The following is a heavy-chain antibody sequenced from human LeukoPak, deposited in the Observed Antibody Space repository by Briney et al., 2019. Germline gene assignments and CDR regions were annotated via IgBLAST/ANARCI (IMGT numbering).Heavy chain of an antibody. CDR2: VSFEGSNK. D-gene: IGHD3-10*01. J-gene: IGHJ4*02. CDR3: AKDMGYYYGSGSYPPENDY. Sequence: PGGSLRLSCAASGFTFSRYGMHWVRQAPGKGQEWVAVVSFEGSNKYYADSVKGRFTISRDNSKNTLSLQMNSLRAEDTAVYYCAKDMGYYYGSGSYPPENDYWGQGTLVTVSS. V-gene: IGHV3-30*18. CDR1: GFTFSRYG.